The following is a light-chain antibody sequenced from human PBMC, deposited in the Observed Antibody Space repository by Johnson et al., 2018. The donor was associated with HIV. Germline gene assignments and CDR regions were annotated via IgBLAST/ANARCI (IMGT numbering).Light chain of an antibody. CDR2: DNN. V-gene: IGLV1-51*01. Sequence: QPVLTQPPSVSAAPGQKVTISCSGSSSTIGNNYVSWYQQLPGTAPTLLIYDNNKRTTGIPDRFLGSKSRPSATLGITGLQTGDEADYYSGTWDSSLRTGFFGTGTKVTVL. CDR3: GTWDSSLRTGF. J-gene: IGLJ1*01. CDR1: SSTIGNNY.